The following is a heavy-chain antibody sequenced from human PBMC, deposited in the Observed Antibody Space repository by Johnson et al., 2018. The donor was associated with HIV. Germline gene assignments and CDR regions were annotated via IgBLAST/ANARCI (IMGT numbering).Heavy chain of an antibody. CDR1: GFTLSDHY. CDR2: ISWNSGSI. D-gene: IGHD1-26*01. V-gene: IGHV3-9*01. Sequence: QLVESGGGLVKPGGSLRLSCAASGFTLSDHYMDWVRQTPGKGLEWVSGISWNSGSIGYADSVKGRFTISRDNAKDSLFLQMNSLRAEDTALYYCAKDMRYSGRNGAFDIWGQGTMVTVSS. CDR3: AKDMRYSGRNGAFDI. J-gene: IGHJ3*02.